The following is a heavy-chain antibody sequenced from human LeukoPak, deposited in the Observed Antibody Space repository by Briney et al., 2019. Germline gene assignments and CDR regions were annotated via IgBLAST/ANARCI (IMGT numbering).Heavy chain of an antibody. J-gene: IGHJ6*02. Sequence: SETLSLTCAVYGGSFRGYYWSWIRQPPGKGLEWIGEINHSGSTNYNPSLKSRVTISLDTSMKKFSLKLNSVTAADTAVYYCTRDWYGVDVWGQGTTVIVSS. CDR1: GGSFRGYY. CDR3: TRDWYGVDV. D-gene: IGHD1-14*01. V-gene: IGHV4-34*01. CDR2: INHSGST.